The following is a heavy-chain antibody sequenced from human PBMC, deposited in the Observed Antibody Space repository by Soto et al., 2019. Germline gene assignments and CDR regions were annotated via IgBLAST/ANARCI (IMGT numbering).Heavy chain of an antibody. V-gene: IGHV1-18*01. D-gene: IGHD2-2*02. Sequence: QVQMVQSGAEAKKPGTSVKVSCKASGYTFTNFGVTWVRQAPGQGLEWMGWISASNGNTNYAWRFQGRVTMTTDPSTATAYMELRSLRSDDTAIYSCARARCSSASCYKSTWFEPWGQGTLVTVSS. CDR3: ARARCSSASCYKSTWFEP. CDR1: GYTFTNFG. J-gene: IGHJ5*02. CDR2: ISASNGNT.